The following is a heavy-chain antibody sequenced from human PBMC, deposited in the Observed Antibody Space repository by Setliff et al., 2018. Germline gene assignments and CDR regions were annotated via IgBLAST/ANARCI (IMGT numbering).Heavy chain of an antibody. V-gene: IGHV3-66*01. CDR3: ARERRYYGSGSYYNAAFDY. CDR1: GFTVSSNY. J-gene: IGHJ4*02. D-gene: IGHD3-10*01. CDR2: IYSGGST. Sequence: GESLRLSCAASGFTVSSNYMSWVRQAPGKGLEWVSVIYSGGSTYYADSVKGRFTISRDNSKNTLYLQMNSLRAEDTAVYYCARERRYYGSGSYYNAAFDYWGQGTLVTVSS.